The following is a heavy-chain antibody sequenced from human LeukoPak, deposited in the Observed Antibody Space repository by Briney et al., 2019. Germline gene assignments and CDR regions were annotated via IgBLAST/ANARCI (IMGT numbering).Heavy chain of an antibody. J-gene: IGHJ6*02. D-gene: IGHD2-15*01. Sequence: GGSLRLSCAAPGFTFSSYGMHWVLQAPGKGLEWVAFIRYDGSNKYYADSVKGRFTISRDNSKNTLYLQMNSLRAEDTAVYYCAKEFKDIVVVVAASPPYGMDVWGQGTTVTVSS. CDR1: GFTFSSYG. CDR3: AKEFKDIVVVVAASPPYGMDV. CDR2: IRYDGSNK. V-gene: IGHV3-30*02.